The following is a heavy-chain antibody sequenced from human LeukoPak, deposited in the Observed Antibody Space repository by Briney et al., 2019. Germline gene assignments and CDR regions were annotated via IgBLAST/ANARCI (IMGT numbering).Heavy chain of an antibody. D-gene: IGHD3-10*02. CDR3: AELGITMIGGV. Sequence: GGSLRLSCTASGFTFSTYSMNWVRLAPGKGLEWVSYISSSGSTIYYADSVKGRFTISRDNAKNSLYLQMNSLRAEDTAVYYCAELGITMIGGVWGKGTTVTISS. V-gene: IGHV3-48*04. J-gene: IGHJ6*04. CDR1: GFTFSTYS. CDR2: ISSSGSTI.